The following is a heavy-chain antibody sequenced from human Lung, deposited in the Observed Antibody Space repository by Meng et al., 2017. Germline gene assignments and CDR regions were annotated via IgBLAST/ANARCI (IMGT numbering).Heavy chain of an antibody. Sequence: SETLSLTCDVPSGSISSSNWWSWVRQPPGEGLEWIGEIYHSGSTNYNPSLKSRVTISVDKSKNQFSLKLRSVTAADTAVYYCARGLRGIAVAGLFDYWGQGTLVTVSS. CDR2: IYHSGST. J-gene: IGHJ4*02. D-gene: IGHD6-19*01. CDR3: ARGLRGIAVAGLFDY. V-gene: IGHV4-4*02. CDR1: SGSISSSNW.